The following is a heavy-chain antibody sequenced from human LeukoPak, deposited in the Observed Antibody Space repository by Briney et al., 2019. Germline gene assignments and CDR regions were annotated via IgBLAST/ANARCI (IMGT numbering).Heavy chain of an antibody. CDR2: INTDGSST. V-gene: IGHV3-74*01. CDR3: ARVPYYYDSSGYSLDY. D-gene: IGHD3-22*01. Sequence: PGGSLRLSCAASGFTFSSYWMHWVRQAPGKGLVWVSRINTDGSSTSYADSVKGRFTISRDNAKNTLYLQMNSLRAEDTAVYYCARVPYYYDSSGYSLDYWGQGTLVTVSS. J-gene: IGHJ4*02. CDR1: GFTFSSYW.